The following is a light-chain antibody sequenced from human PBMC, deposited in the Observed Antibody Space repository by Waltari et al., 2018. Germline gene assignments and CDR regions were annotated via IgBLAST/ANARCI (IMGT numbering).Light chain of an antibody. V-gene: IGLV2-11*01. J-gene: IGLJ1*01. CDR2: DVS. CDR1: SSDVGGYNY. Sequence: QSALPQPRPVSGSPGQSVPIPCPGPSSDVGGYNYVSWYQQHPGKAPKLMIYDVSKPPSGVPDRFSGSKSGNTASLTISGLQAEDEADYYCCSYAGSVYVFGTGTKVTVL. CDR3: CSYAGSVYV.